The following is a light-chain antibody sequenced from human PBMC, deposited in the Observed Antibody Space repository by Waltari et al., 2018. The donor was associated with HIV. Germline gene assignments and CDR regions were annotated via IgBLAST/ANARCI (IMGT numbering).Light chain of an antibody. CDR2: ENE. V-gene: IGLV1-51*02. J-gene: IGLJ2*01. Sequence: QSVLTQSPSVSAAPGQKVHLPCYGSTSDLGHHHVPWYQQFPGRAPKPLIYENENRPSVIPGRFSGSKFGTSATLDITGLQTGDEAVYFCATWDSSLRTVIYGGGTNLTVL. CDR3: ATWDSSLRTVI. CDR1: TSDLGHHH.